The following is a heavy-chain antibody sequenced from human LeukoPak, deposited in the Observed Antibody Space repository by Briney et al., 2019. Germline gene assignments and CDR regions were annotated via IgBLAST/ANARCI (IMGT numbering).Heavy chain of an antibody. V-gene: IGHV4-39*01. CDR3: ARPYDSSGYRPGAFDI. CDR1: GGSISSSSYY. J-gene: IGHJ3*02. D-gene: IGHD3-22*01. CDR2: IYYSGST. Sequence: SETLSLTCTVSGGSISSSSYYRGWIRQPPGKGLEWIGSIYYSGSTYYNPSLKSRVTISVDTSKNQFSLKLSSVTAADTAVYYCARPYDSSGYRPGAFDIWGQGTIVTVSS.